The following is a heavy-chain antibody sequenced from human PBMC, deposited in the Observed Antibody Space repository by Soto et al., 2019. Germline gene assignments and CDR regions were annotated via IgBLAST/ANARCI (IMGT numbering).Heavy chain of an antibody. D-gene: IGHD4-17*01. CDR2: ISYSGST. CDR3: ARQSTVTGNYYFDS. V-gene: IGHV4-31*03. CDR1: GASISSRGFY. Sequence: QVQLQESGPGLVKPSQTLSLTCPVSGASISSRGFYWTWIRQLPGKGLEWIGYISYSGSTNYSPTLKSRLNISIDTSDHHFSLKLPSVTAADTAVYYCARQSTVTGNYYFDSWGQGTLVTVAT. J-gene: IGHJ4*02.